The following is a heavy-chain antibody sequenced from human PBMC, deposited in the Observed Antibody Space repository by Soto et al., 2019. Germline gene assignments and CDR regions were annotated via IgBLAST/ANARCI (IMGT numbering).Heavy chain of an antibody. CDR1: GVTFSSYA. D-gene: IGHD1-7*01. J-gene: IGHJ6*02. Sequence: QVQLVESGGGVVQPGRSLRLSCVASGVTFSSYAMHWVRQAPGKGLEWVAVISYDGSKKYYADTVKGRFTISRDNSKNTLYLEMNSVRAEDTALYYCARDRGSATTRYCYDMDVWGQGTTVTVSS. V-gene: IGHV3-30-3*01. CDR2: ISYDGSKK. CDR3: ARDRGSATTRYCYDMDV.